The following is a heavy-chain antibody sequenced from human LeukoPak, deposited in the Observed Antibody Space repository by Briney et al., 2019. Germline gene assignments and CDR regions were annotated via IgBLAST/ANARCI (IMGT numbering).Heavy chain of an antibody. CDR1: GGSISSYY. Sequence: SETLSLTCTVSGGSISSYYWSWIRQPPGKGLEWIGYIYYSGSTNYNPSLKSRVTISVDTSKNQFSLKLSSVTAADTAIYYCATSRGLYFFDYWGQGTLVPVSS. CDR2: IYYSGST. D-gene: IGHD3-10*01. V-gene: IGHV4-59*01. CDR3: ATSRGLYFFDY. J-gene: IGHJ4*02.